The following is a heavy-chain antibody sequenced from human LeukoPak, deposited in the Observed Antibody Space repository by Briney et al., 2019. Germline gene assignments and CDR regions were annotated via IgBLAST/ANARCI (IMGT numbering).Heavy chain of an antibody. Sequence: SETLSLTCTVSGASISSYYWSWIRQPPGKGLEWIGYIYYSGSTNYNPSLKSRVTISVDTSKNQFSLKLSSVTAADTAVYYCARVDSSSWYSFDYWGQGTLVIVSS. CDR1: GASISSYY. D-gene: IGHD6-13*01. CDR3: ARVDSSSWYSFDY. J-gene: IGHJ4*02. V-gene: IGHV4-59*01. CDR2: IYYSGST.